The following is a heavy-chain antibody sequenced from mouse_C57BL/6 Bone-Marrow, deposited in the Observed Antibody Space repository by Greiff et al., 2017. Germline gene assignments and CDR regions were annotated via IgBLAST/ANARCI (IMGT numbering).Heavy chain of an antibody. D-gene: IGHD2-10*01. CDR2: IDPSDSYT. J-gene: IGHJ1*03. Sequence: QVQLQQSGAELVMPGASVKLSCKASGYTFTSYWMHWVKQRPGQGLEWIGEIDPSDSYTNYNQKFKGKSTLTVDKSSSTAYMQLSSLTSEDSAVYYCARHPSYYGNDWYFDVWGTGTTVTVSS. CDR3: ARHPSYYGNDWYFDV. V-gene: IGHV1-69*01. CDR1: GYTFTSYW.